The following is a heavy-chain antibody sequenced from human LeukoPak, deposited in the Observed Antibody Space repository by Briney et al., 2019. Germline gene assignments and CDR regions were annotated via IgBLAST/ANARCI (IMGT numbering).Heavy chain of an antibody. V-gene: IGHV4-59*08. CDR2: IYCSGST. CDR1: GGSISSYY. D-gene: IGHD4-17*01. J-gene: IGHJ4*02. Sequence: SQTLSLTCTVSGGSISSYYWSWIRQPPGKGLEWIGYIYCSGSTNYNPSLKSRVTISVDTSKNQFSLKLSSVTAADTAVYYCARHKTTVTTVDYWGQGTLVTVSS. CDR3: ARHKTTVTTVDY.